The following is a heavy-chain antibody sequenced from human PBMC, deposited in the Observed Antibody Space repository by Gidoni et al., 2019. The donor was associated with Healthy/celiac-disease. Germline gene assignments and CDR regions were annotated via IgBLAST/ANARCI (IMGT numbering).Heavy chain of an antibody. CDR2: ISGSGGST. V-gene: IGHV3-23*01. CDR1: GFTFSSYA. Sequence: EVQLLESGGGLVQPGGSLRLSCAASGFTFSSYAMSWVRQAPEKGLEWVSVISGSGGSTYYADSVKGRFTISRDNSKNTLYLQMNSLRAEDTAVYYCAKDHVLRFLEWLGDGMDVWGQGTTVTVSS. D-gene: IGHD3-3*01. J-gene: IGHJ6*02. CDR3: AKDHVLRFLEWLGDGMDV.